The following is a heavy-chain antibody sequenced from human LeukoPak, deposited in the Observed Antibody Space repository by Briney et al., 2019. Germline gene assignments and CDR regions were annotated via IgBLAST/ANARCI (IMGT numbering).Heavy chain of an antibody. Sequence: GRSLRLSCAASGFTFSSYGMHWVRQAPGKGLEWVAVISYDGSNKYYADSVKGRFTISRDNSKNTLYLQMNSLRAEDTAVYYCAKEDYWGQGTLVTVSS. V-gene: IGHV3-30*18. CDR1: GFTFSSYG. CDR2: ISYDGSNK. J-gene: IGHJ4*02. CDR3: AKEDY.